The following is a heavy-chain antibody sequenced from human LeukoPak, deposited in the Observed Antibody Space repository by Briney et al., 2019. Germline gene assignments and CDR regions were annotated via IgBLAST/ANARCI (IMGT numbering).Heavy chain of an antibody. V-gene: IGHV1-2*02. D-gene: IGHD1-26*01. CDR1: GYTFTTYY. J-gene: IGHJ5*02. CDR2: INPNSGGT. CDR3: ARDLIVGATGPSNWFDP. Sequence: ASVKVSCKASGYTFTTYYMHWVRQAPGQGLEWMGWINPNSGGTNYAQKFQGRVTMTRDTSISTAYMELSRLRSDDTAVYYCARDLIVGATGPSNWFDPWGQGTLVTVSS.